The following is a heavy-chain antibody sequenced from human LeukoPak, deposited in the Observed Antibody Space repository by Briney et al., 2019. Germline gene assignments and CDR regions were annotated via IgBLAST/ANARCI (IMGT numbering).Heavy chain of an antibody. CDR3: VRSRSSGWYLWDY. Sequence: SVKVSCKASGGTFSSYAISWVRQAPGQGLEWMGRIIPIFGTANYAQKFQGRVTITTDESTSTAYMELSSLRSEDTAVYYCVRSRSSGWYLWDYWGQGTQVTVSS. D-gene: IGHD6-19*01. V-gene: IGHV1-69*05. CDR2: IIPIFGTA. J-gene: IGHJ4*02. CDR1: GGTFSSYA.